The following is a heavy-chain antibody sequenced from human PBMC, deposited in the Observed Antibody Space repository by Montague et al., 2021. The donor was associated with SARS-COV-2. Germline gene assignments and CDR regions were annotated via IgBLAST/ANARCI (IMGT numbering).Heavy chain of an antibody. V-gene: IGHV4-59*01. Sequence: SETLSLTCTVSGGHYFWSWIRQPPGKELEWIGYIYYSGTTKYNPSLESRVTISLDTSKNQLSLRLSSVTAADTAVYYCARIVVVTYSHFDLWGRGTLVTVSS. J-gene: IGHJ2*01. CDR3: ARIVVVTYSHFDL. CDR2: IYYSGTT. D-gene: IGHD3-22*01. CDR1: GGHYF.